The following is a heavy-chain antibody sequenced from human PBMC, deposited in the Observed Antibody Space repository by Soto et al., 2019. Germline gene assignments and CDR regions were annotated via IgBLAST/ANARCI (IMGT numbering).Heavy chain of an antibody. J-gene: IGHJ6*02. CDR1: GGSIRTYY. CDR3: ARDRSEGSSSTPAGGMDV. CDR2: IHYSGVT. Sequence: SETLSLTCSVSGGSIRTYYWNWIRQPPGGGLEWIAYIHYSGVTNYSPSLRGRFSISIDRSNNEFSLKVSSVTAADTAVYYCARDRSEGSSSTPAGGMDVWGPGTTVT. D-gene: IGHD6-6*01. V-gene: IGHV4-59*01.